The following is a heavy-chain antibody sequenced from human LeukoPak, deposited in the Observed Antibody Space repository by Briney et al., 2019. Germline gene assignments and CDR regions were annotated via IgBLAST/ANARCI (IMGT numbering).Heavy chain of an antibody. CDR3: ARVQQWLKPLDY. V-gene: IGHV3-48*03. D-gene: IGHD6-19*01. CDR2: ISSSGSTI. J-gene: IGHJ4*02. CDR1: GLTFSSYE. Sequence: GGSLRLSCAASGLTFSSYEMNWVRQAPGKGLEWVSYISSSGSTIYYADSVKGRFTISRDNAKNSLYLQMNSLRAEDTAVYYCARVQQWLKPLDYWGQGTLVTVSS.